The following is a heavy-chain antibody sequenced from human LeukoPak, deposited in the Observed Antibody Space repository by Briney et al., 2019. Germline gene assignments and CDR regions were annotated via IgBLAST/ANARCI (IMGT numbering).Heavy chain of an antibody. D-gene: IGHD3-3*01. J-gene: IGHJ4*02. CDR3: AKDVGFLEWLVCFDY. CDR1: GFTFSNFW. CDR2: ISGSGGST. V-gene: IGHV3-23*01. Sequence: GGSLRLSCAASGFTFSNFWMTWVRQAPGKGLEWVSGISGSGGSTYYAVSVKGRFTISRDNSKNTLYLQMNGLRAEDTALYYCAKDVGFLEWLVCFDYWGQGTLVTVSS.